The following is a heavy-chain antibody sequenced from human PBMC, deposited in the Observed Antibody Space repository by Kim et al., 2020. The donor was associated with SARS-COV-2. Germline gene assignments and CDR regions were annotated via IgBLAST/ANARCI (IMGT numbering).Heavy chain of an antibody. D-gene: IGHD3-9*01. CDR1: GDSVSSNSAA. Sequence: SQTLSLTCAISGDSVSSNSAAWNWIRQSPSRGLEWLGRTYYRSKWYNDYAVSVKSRITINPDTSKNQFSLQLNSVTPEDTAVYYCARERPYYDILTGYRRNWNDGWGWFDPWGQGTLVTVSS. J-gene: IGHJ5*02. CDR2: TYYRSKWYN. CDR3: ARERPYYDILTGYRRNWNDGWGWFDP. V-gene: IGHV6-1*01.